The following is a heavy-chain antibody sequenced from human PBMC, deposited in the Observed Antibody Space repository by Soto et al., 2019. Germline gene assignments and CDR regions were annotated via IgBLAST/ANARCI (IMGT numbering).Heavy chain of an antibody. Sequence: EVQLLESGGGLVQPGGSLRLSCAASGFTFSSYAMSWVRQAPGKGLEWVSAISGSGAGTYHADSVKGRFTISRDNSKNTLYLQMNSLRAEDTAVYYCAKGPPEVQHHDYYGMDVWGQGTTVTVSS. CDR2: ISGSGAGT. CDR3: AKGPPEVQHHDYYGMDV. J-gene: IGHJ6*02. V-gene: IGHV3-23*01. CDR1: GFTFSSYA.